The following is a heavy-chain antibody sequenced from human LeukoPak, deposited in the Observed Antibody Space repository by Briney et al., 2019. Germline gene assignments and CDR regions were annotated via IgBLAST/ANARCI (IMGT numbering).Heavy chain of an antibody. CDR2: IYYSGST. J-gene: IGHJ4*02. V-gene: IGHV4-39*01. CDR1: GGSISSSSDY. CDR3: ARHFDY. Sequence: PSEPLFLTYTVAGGSISSSSDYWGWIRQPPRKGLEWIGSIYYSGSTYYSPSLKRRITISVDTSKNPFSLKLSSVTAADTAVYYCARHFDYWGQGALVTVSS.